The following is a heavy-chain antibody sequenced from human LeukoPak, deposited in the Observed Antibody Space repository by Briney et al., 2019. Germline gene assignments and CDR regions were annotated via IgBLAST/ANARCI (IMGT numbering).Heavy chain of an antibody. CDR1: GFTFSSYW. D-gene: IGHD3-3*01. V-gene: IGHV3-74*01. J-gene: IGHJ3*02. CDR3: ASGVGVGDSFDI. Sequence: GGSLRLSCAASGFTFSSYWMYWVRQAPGKGLVWVSRINSDARNTNYADSVQGRFTISRDNAKNTLYLQMNSLRVEDTAVYYCASGVGVGDSFDIWGQGTMVTVSS. CDR2: INSDARNT.